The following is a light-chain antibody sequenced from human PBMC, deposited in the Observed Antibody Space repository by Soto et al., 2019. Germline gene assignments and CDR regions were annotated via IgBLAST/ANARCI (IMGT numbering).Light chain of an antibody. Sequence: QSALTQPASVSGSPGQSITISCTGTSSDVGGYNYVSWYQQHPGKAPKLMIYDVSNRPSGVSNRFSGSKSGNTASLTISVLQAEDEADYYCSSYTSSSTRGFGTGTKLTVL. V-gene: IGLV2-14*01. CDR2: DVS. CDR3: SSYTSSSTRG. CDR1: SSDVGGYNY. J-gene: IGLJ1*01.